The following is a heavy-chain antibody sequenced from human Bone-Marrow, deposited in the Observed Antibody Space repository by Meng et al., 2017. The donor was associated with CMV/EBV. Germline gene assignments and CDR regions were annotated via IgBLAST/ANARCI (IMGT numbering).Heavy chain of an antibody. J-gene: IGHJ5*02. Sequence: SETLSLTCTVSGGSISGGSISTYSWTWIRQPPGKGLEWIGYIYYSGSTNYNPSLKSRVTISVDTSKNQFSLKLSSVTAADTAVYYCARELGGRTAMATSSLNWFDPWGQGTLVTVSS. CDR1: GGSISGGSISTYS. V-gene: IGHV4-61*01. CDR3: ARELGGRTAMATSSLNWFDP. D-gene: IGHD5-18*01. CDR2: IYYSGST.